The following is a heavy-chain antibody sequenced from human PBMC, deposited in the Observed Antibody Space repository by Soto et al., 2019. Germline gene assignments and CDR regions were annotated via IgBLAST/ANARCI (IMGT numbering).Heavy chain of an antibody. Sequence: SETLSLTCAVYGGSFSGYYWSWIRQPPGKGLEWIGEINHSGSTNYNPSLKSRVTISVDTSKNQFSLKLSSVTAADTAVYCCARGWGAAALNWFDPWGQGTLVTVGS. CDR3: ARGWGAAALNWFDP. D-gene: IGHD6-13*01. CDR2: INHSGST. V-gene: IGHV4-34*01. J-gene: IGHJ5*02. CDR1: GGSFSGYY.